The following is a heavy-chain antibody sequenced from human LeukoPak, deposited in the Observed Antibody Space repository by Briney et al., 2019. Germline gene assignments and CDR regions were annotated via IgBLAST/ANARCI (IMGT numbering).Heavy chain of an antibody. V-gene: IGHV4-59*01. Sequence: SETLSLTCTVSGGSISSYFWSWIRQPPGKGLEWIGYIYYSGGTKYNPSLKSRVTISVDTSKNQFSLQLTSVTAADTAVYYCASSAVAGNGGYYFDYWGQGTLVTVSS. CDR1: GGSISSYF. J-gene: IGHJ4*02. CDR2: IYYSGGT. CDR3: ASSAVAGNGGYYFDY. D-gene: IGHD6-19*01.